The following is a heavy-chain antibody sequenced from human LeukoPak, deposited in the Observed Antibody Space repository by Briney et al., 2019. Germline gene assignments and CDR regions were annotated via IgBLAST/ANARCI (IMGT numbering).Heavy chain of an antibody. CDR1: GGSISNTNYY. V-gene: IGHV4-39*07. CDR2: IYYTGTT. Sequence: PSETLSLTCTVSGGSISNTNYYWAWIRQPPGRGLEWIGSIYYTGTTFDNPSLKSRVTLSVDTSKNQFSLRLTSVTAADTAFYYCAREEYSSEWYGHDSWGQGTLVTVSS. J-gene: IGHJ4*02. CDR3: AREEYSSEWYGHDS. D-gene: IGHD5-18*01.